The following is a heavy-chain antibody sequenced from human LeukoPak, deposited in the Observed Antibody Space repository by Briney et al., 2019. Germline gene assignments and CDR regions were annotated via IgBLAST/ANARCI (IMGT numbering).Heavy chain of an antibody. CDR3: ARARGYCSGGSCYDY. J-gene: IGHJ4*02. CDR1: GGTFSSYA. D-gene: IGHD2-15*01. V-gene: IGHV1-69*01. CDR2: IIPIFGTA. Sequence: SVTVSCKASGGTFSSYAISWVRQAPGQGLEWVGGIIPIFGTANYAQKFQGRVTITADESTSTAYMELSSLRSEDTAVYYCARARGYCSGGSCYDYWGQGTLVTVSS.